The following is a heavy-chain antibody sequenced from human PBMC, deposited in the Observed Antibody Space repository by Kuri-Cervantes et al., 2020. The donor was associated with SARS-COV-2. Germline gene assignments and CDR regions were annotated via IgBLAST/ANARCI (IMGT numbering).Heavy chain of an antibody. J-gene: IGHJ6*03. D-gene: IGHD2-2*01. CDR1: GYSISSGYY. V-gene: IGHV4-38-2*01. CDR3: ASGRREIVVVPTDMGMDV. Sequence: GSLRLSCAVSGYSISSGYYWGWIRQPPGKGLEWIGEINHSGSTNYNPSLKSRVTISVDTSKNQFSLKLSSVTAADTAVYYCASGRREIVVVPTDMGMDVWGKGTTVTVSS. CDR2: INHSGST.